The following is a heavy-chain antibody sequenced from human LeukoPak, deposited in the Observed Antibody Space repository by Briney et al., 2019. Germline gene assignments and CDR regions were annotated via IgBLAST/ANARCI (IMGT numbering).Heavy chain of an antibody. Sequence: SETLSLTCTVSGDSISSYYWSWIRQPPGKGLEWIGYIYYSGGTDYNPCLKSRVTISVDTPKNQFSLKLRSVTAADTAVYYCARHVTISGPYDASDIWGQGTMVTVSP. CDR2: IYYSGGT. D-gene: IGHD5-24*01. CDR1: GDSISSYY. J-gene: IGHJ3*02. V-gene: IGHV4-59*08. CDR3: ARHVTISGPYDASDI.